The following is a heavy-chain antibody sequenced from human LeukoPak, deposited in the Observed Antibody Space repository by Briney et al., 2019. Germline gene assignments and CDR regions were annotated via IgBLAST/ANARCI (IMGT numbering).Heavy chain of an antibody. CDR1: GFTFSSYG. Sequence: GGSLRLSCAASGFTFSSYGMHWVRQAPGKGLEWVAFIRYDGSNKYHADSVKGRFTISRDNSKNTLYLQMNSLRAEDTAVYYCAKDRYVRYCSSTSCYHQNYFDYWGQGTLVTVSS. J-gene: IGHJ4*02. CDR3: AKDRYVRYCSSTSCYHQNYFDY. CDR2: IRYDGSNK. V-gene: IGHV3-30*02. D-gene: IGHD2-2*01.